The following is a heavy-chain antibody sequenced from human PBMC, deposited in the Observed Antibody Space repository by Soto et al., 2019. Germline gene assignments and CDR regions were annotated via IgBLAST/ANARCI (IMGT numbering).Heavy chain of an antibody. V-gene: IGHV1-2*04. CDR3: AREGGYCSSTSCHRGAFDI. D-gene: IGHD2-2*01. CDR2: INPDSGGT. Sequence: ASVEVSCKASGYTFTGFYMHWVRQAPGQGLEWMGWINPDSGGTNYAQKFQGWVTMTRDTSISTAYMELSRLRSDDTAVYYCAREGGYCSSTSCHRGAFDIWGQGTMVTVSS. J-gene: IGHJ3*02. CDR1: GYTFTGFY.